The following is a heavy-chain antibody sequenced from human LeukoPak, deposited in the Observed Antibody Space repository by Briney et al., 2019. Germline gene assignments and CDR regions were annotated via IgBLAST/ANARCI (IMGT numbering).Heavy chain of an antibody. CDR2: ISSSGSTI. D-gene: IGHD6-19*01. V-gene: IGHV3-48*01. Sequence: GGSLRLSCAASGFTFSGYPIHWVRQAPGKGLEWVSYISSSGSTIYYADSVKGRFSISRDNAKNSLHLQMNSLRVEDTAVYYCARGTVAGKAPYWGQGTLVTVSS. CDR3: ARGTVAGKAPY. CDR1: GFTFSGYP. J-gene: IGHJ4*02.